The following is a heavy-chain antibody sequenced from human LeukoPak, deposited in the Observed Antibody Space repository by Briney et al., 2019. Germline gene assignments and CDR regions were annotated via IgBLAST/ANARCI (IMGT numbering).Heavy chain of an antibody. CDR1: GGSMSSYY. CDR3: ARDAYYYGSGSYPFDP. CDR2: VYTRGGT. J-gene: IGHJ5*02. D-gene: IGHD3-10*01. V-gene: IGHV4-4*07. Sequence: PSETLSLTCTVSGGSMSSYYWSWIRQPAGKGLEWIGRVYTRGGTNYNPSLKGRVTMSVDTSKNQFSLKLNSVTAADTAVYYCARDAYYYGSGSYPFDPWGQGTLVTVSS.